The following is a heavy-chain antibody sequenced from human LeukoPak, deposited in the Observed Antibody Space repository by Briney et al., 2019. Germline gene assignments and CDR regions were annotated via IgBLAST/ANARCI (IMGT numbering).Heavy chain of an antibody. Sequence: PSETLSLTCAVYGGSFSGYYWSWIRQHPGKGLEWIGYIYYSGSTYYNPSLKSRVTISVDTSKNQFSLKLSSVTAADTAVYYCARGEGPTRYYYYGMDVWGQGTTVTVSS. CDR2: IYYSGST. CDR3: ARGEGPTRYYYYGMDV. CDR1: GGSFSGYY. J-gene: IGHJ6*02. V-gene: IGHV4-31*11.